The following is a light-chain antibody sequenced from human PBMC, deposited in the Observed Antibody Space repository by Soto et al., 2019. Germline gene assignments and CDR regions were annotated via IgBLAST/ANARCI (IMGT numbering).Light chain of an antibody. V-gene: IGKV1-5*01. CDR3: QRYNSYSRT. Sequence: DIQMTQSPSTLSASVGDSVTITCRASQNVNNWVAWYQQKPGKAPRFLIYDASSLESGVPSRFSGSGSGTDFTLTISSLQPDDFAPYYCQRYNSYSRTFGQGTKVEIK. CDR2: DAS. CDR1: QNVNNW. J-gene: IGKJ1*01.